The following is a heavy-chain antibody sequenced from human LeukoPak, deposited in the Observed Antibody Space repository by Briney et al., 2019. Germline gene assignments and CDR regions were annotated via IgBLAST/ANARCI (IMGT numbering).Heavy chain of an antibody. D-gene: IGHD1-26*01. CDR1: GFTFSTYT. V-gene: IGHV3-21*01. CDR2: ISSSGTYI. J-gene: IGHJ4*02. Sequence: KTGGSLRLSCIASGFTFSTYTINWVRQAPGKGLEWVSSISSSGTYIYYADSVKGRFTISRDNAKNSLFLQMNSLRAEDTAVYYCALVGYQMLYYFDFWGRGTLVTVSS. CDR3: ALVGYQMLYYFDF.